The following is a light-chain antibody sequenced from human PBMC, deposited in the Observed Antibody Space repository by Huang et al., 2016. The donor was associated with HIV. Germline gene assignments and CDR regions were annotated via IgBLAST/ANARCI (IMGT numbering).Light chain of an antibody. J-gene: IGKJ2*01. Sequence: EIMMAQSPATLSVSPGERATLSCRASQSVGSNLACYQQKPGQAPRLLIYGASTRATGIPGRFSGSGSGTQFTLTINSLQSEDFALYFCQQYNKGYTFGQGTKLDI. CDR2: GAS. CDR1: QSVGSN. CDR3: QQYNKGYT. V-gene: IGKV3-15*01.